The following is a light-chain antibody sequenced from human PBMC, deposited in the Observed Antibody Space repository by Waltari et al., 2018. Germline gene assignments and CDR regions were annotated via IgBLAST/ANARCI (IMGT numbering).Light chain of an antibody. J-gene: IGKJ1*01. CDR2: AAS. CDR3: QKYNIVPWT. CDR1: QGIRNY. V-gene: IGKV1-27*01. Sequence: DIQMTQSPSSLSASVGDRVTITCRASQGIRNYLAWYQQKPGKVPKLLIYAASTLQSGVPSRFSGSGSGTDFNLTISSLQPEDVATYYCQKYNIVPWTFGQGTRVEIK.